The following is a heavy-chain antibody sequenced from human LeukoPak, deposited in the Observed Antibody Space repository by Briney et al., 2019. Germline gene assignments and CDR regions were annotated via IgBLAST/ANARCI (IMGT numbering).Heavy chain of an antibody. CDR2: ISKDGSDK. Sequence: GGSLRLSCAASGFTFSDYAMHWVRQAPGKGLEWVAVISKDGSDKYYPGSVRGRFTISRDDSKNTIYLQMDSLRAEDTAIYYCARDYWWNYDYWGQGTLVTVSS. V-gene: IGHV3-30-3*01. J-gene: IGHJ4*02. D-gene: IGHD1-7*01. CDR1: GFTFSDYA. CDR3: ARDYWWNYDY.